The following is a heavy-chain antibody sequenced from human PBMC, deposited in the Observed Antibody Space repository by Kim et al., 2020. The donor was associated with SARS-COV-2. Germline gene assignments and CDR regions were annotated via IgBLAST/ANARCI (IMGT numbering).Heavy chain of an antibody. J-gene: IGHJ4*02. V-gene: IGHV3-21*01. CDR2: IGISDGVI. Sequence: GGSLRLSCAASGFTFSTYGMAWVRQAPGKGLEWVSSIGISDGVIHYADSVKGRFTISRDNAKISLYLQMNSLRAEDTGVYYCTREQYIGSYYAPEYWGQGTLVTVSS. D-gene: IGHD1-26*01. CDR1: GFTFSTYG. CDR3: TREQYIGSYYAPEY.